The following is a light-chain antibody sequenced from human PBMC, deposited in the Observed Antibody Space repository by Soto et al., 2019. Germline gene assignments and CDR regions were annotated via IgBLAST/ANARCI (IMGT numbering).Light chain of an antibody. CDR3: QQYGSSPT. J-gene: IGKJ1*01. CDR2: GAS. V-gene: IGKV3-20*01. Sequence: EIVLTQSPGTLSLSPKERATLSCRASQSVSSSYLAWYQQKPGQAPRLLIYGASSKATGIPDRFSGSGSGTDFTLTISRLEPEDCAVYYCQQYGSSPTFGQGTKVDIK. CDR1: QSVSSSY.